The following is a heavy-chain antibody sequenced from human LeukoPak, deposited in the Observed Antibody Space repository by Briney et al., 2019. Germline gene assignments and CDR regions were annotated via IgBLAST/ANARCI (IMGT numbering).Heavy chain of an antibody. CDR2: LTNTGGTK. CDR1: GFTFDAYA. V-gene: IGHV3-23*01. D-gene: IGHD3-22*01. CDR3: AKSAYLDSCWYYFDF. J-gene: IGHJ4*02. Sequence: GGSLRLSCTASGFTFDAYAMNWVRQAPGKGLEWVSGLTNTGGTKYYADSVKGRFSISRDNSKATVSLQMNSLSADDTAVSYFAKSAYLDSCWYYFDFWGQGTLVTVSS.